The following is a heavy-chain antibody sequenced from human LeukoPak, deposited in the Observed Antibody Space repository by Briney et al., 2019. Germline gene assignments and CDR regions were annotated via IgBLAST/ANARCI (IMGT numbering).Heavy chain of an antibody. V-gene: IGHV3-23*01. J-gene: IGHJ4*02. Sequence: PGGSLRLSCAASGFTFSNYAMSWVRQAPGKGLEWVSGISGSGGSTYYADSVKGRFTISRDNSKNTLYLQMNSLRAEDTAVYYCARGTIFGVKYYFDYWGQGTLVTVSS. CDR1: GFTFSNYA. CDR2: ISGSGGST. CDR3: ARGTIFGVKYYFDY. D-gene: IGHD3-3*01.